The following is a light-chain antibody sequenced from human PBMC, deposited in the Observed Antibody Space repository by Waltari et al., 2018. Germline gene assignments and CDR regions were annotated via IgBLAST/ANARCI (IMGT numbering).Light chain of an antibody. CDR1: QSFSRW. CDR2: QVS. J-gene: IGKJ2*01. V-gene: IGKV1-5*03. CDR3: QQYTTYPYT. Sequence: DIQLTQSPSTLSASVGDRVTITCRASQSFSRWLAWYQQKPGKAPKLLIQQVSILESGVPSRFSGSGSGTEFTLTISSLQPEDFATYSCQQYTTYPYTFGHGTKLEVK.